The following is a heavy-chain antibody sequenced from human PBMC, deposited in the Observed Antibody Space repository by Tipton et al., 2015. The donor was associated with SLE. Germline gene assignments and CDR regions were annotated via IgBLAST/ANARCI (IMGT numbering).Heavy chain of an antibody. CDR3: ARGPLLDL. D-gene: IGHD5/OR15-5a*01. Sequence: TLSLTCAVYGGSFSGYYWSWIRQPPGKGLEWIGEIKHSGSINYNPSLKSRVTISVDTSKNQFSLKLSSVTAADTAVYYCARGPLLDLWGRSTLVTVSS. J-gene: IGHJ2*01. CDR2: IKHSGSI. CDR1: GGSFSGYY. V-gene: IGHV4-34*01.